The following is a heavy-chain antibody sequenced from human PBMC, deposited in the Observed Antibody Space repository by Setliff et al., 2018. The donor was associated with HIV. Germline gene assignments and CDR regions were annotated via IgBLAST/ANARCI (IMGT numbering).Heavy chain of an antibody. V-gene: IGHV1-69*06. J-gene: IGHJ4*02. CDR3: ARGIAATLDY. D-gene: IGHD6-13*01. CDR1: GDTFTSFA. Sequence: SVKVSCKGSGDTFTSFAINWVRQAPGQGLEWLGRIIPVFGTANYAQKFQARVTITVDKSTNTAYMVLSSLRHDDTAIYYCARGIAATLDYWGQGTPVTVS. CDR2: IIPVFGTA.